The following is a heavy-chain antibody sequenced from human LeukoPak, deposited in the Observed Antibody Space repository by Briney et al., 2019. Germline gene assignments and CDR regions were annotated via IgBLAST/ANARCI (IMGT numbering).Heavy chain of an antibody. CDR3: AKGGAYSYASHLDY. J-gene: IGHJ4*02. V-gene: IGHV3-53*01. CDR1: GLTVSSNY. Sequence: GGSLRLPCAASGLTVSSNYMSWVRQAPGKGLEWVSVIYSGGSTYYADSVKGRFTISRDNSKNTLYLQMNSLRVEDTAVYYCAKGGAYSYASHLDYWGQGTLVTVSS. D-gene: IGHD3-16*01. CDR2: IYSGGST.